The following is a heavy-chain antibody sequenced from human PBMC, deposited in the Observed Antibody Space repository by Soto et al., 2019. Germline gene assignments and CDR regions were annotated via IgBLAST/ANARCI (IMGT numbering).Heavy chain of an antibody. CDR3: ARIPDTTRIRQYYFEH. V-gene: IGHV4-31*03. Sequence: SETLSLTCTVSGASISSGGCYWSWIRQHPVKGLEWIGYIYYSGRTYYNPSLESRVIISVDTSKNQFSLKLSSMTAADTAVYYCARIPDTTRIRQYYFEHWGRGALVTVSS. D-gene: IGHD1-1*01. CDR2: IYYSGRT. CDR1: GASISSGGCY. J-gene: IGHJ4*02.